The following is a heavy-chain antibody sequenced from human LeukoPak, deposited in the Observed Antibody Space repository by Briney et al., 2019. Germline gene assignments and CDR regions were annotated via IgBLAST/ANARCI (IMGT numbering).Heavy chain of an antibody. CDR2: IRYDGSNK. V-gene: IGHV3-30*02. J-gene: IGHJ4*02. D-gene: IGHD6-13*01. CDR3: VPTPAHYSYSSSWSDY. Sequence: GGSLRLSCAASGFTFSSYGMHWVRQAPGKGLEWVAFIRYDGSNKYYADSVKGRFTISRDNSKNTLYLQMNSLRAEDTAVYYCVPTPAHYSYSSSWSDYWGQGTLVTVSS. CDR1: GFTFSSYG.